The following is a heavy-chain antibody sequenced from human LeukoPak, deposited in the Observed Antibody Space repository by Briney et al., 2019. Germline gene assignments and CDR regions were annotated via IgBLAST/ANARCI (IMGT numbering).Heavy chain of an antibody. CDR2: IHSSGST. D-gene: IGHD6-19*01. CDR3: ARLVRIAVAGFYYYYYMDV. V-gene: IGHV4-4*09. CDR1: GDSINNYY. Sequence: SETLSLTCTVSGDSINNYYWSWIRLPPGEGLEWIAYIHSSGSTYYNPSLKSRVTISVDTSKNQFSLKLSSVTAADTAVYYCARLVRIAVAGFYYYYYMDVWGKGTTVTVSS. J-gene: IGHJ6*03.